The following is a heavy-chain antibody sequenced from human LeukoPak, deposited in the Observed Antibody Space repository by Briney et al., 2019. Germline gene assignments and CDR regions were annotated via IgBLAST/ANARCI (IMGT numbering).Heavy chain of an antibody. Sequence: EASVKVSCKASGYTFTGYYMHWVRQAPGQGLEWMGWINPNSGGTNYAQKFQGRVTMTRDTSISTAYMELSRLRSDDTAVYYCARDMYYYDSSGSCDYWGQGTLVTVSS. V-gene: IGHV1-2*02. J-gene: IGHJ4*02. CDR2: INPNSGGT. CDR3: ARDMYYYDSSGSCDY. CDR1: GYTFTGYY. D-gene: IGHD3-22*01.